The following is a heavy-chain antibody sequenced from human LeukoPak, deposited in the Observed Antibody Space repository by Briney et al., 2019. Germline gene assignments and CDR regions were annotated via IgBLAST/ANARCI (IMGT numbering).Heavy chain of an antibody. CDR3: ARWDENIYGQPQGGSLDY. V-gene: IGHV1-46*01. D-gene: IGHD5-18*01. J-gene: IGHJ4*02. Sequence: ASVKVSCEASGNTFTSYYIHWVRQAPGQGLEWMGIISPSGGSTSYAQTFEGRVTMTRDTSTSTVYMELSSLRSEDTAVYYCARWDENIYGQPQGGSLDYWGQGTLVTVPS. CDR1: GNTFTSYY. CDR2: ISPSGGST.